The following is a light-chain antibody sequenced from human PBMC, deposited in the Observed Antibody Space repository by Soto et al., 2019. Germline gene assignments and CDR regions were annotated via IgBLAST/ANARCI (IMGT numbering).Light chain of an antibody. CDR2: DVS. CDR1: SSDVGGYNY. Sequence: QSALTQPRSVSGSPGQSVTISCTGTSSDVGGYNYVSWYQQHPGKAPKLMIYDVSKRPSGVPDRFSGSKSGNTASLTISGLQAEDDADYYCCADAGSALFGGGTQLTVL. J-gene: IGLJ2*01. V-gene: IGLV2-11*01. CDR3: CADAGSAL.